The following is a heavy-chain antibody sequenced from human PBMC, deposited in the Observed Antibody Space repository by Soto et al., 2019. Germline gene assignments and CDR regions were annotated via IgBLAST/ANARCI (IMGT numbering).Heavy chain of an antibody. J-gene: IGHJ4*02. CDR2: ITSSGDAI. V-gene: IGHV3-11*01. CDR3: ARDQGYYDSSGYFHS. D-gene: IGHD3-22*01. Sequence: GGSLRLSCAASGFTFSDYYTSWIRQAPGKGLEWVSYITSSGDAIYYADSVKGRFTISRDNAKNSLYLQMNSLRADDTAVYYCARDQGYYDSSGYFHSWGQGILVTVSS. CDR1: GFTFSDYY.